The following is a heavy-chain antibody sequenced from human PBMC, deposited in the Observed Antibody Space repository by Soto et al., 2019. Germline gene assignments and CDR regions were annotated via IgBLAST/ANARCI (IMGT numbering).Heavy chain of an antibody. Sequence: GGSLRLSCAASGFTVSSNYMSWFRQAPGKGLEWVSVIYSGGSTYYADSVKGRFTISSDNSKNTLYLQMNSLRAEDTAVYYCAKDGKGDIVVVVAATAPTVEYWGQGTLVTVSS. CDR1: GFTVSSNY. CDR2: IYSGGST. J-gene: IGHJ4*02. CDR3: AKDGKGDIVVVVAATAPTVEY. V-gene: IGHV3-53*01. D-gene: IGHD2-15*01.